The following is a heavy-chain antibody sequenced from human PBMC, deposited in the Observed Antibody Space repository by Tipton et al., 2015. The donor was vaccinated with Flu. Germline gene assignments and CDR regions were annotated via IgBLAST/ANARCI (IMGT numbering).Heavy chain of an antibody. V-gene: IGHV4-61*02. J-gene: IGHJ4*02. D-gene: IGHD6-19*01. CDR1: GGSISSGSYY. CDR3: ARGRAVVGFRGFDY. CDR2: IYTSGST. Sequence: TLSLTCPVSGGSISSGSYYWGWIRQPAGKGLEWIGRIYTSGSTNYNPSLKSRVTISVDTSKNQFSLKLSSVTAADTAVYYCARGRAVVGFRGFDYWGQGTLVTVSS.